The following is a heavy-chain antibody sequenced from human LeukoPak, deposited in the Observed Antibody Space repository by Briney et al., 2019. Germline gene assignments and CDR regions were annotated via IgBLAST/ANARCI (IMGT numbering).Heavy chain of an antibody. J-gene: IGHJ4*02. CDR2: IYYSGST. Sequence: SETLSLTCTVSGGSISSSSYYWGWIRQPPGKGLEWIGYIYYSGSTSYNPSLKSRVTISADTSKNQFSLKLSSVTAADTAVYYCARVEGSSWYWGQGTLVTVSS. CDR3: ARVEGSSWY. CDR1: GGSISSSSYY. V-gene: IGHV4-61*05. D-gene: IGHD6-13*01.